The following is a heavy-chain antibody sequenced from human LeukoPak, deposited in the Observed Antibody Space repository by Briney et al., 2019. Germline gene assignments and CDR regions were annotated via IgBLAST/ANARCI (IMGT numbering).Heavy chain of an antibody. CDR2: IYHSGST. J-gene: IGHJ4*02. V-gene: IGHV4-38-2*02. CDR3: ARDLRSSGYYAFDY. CDR1: GYSISSGYY. D-gene: IGHD3-22*01. Sequence: SETLSLTCTVSGYSISSGYYWGWIRQPPGKGLEWIGSIYHSGSTYYNPSLKSRVTISVDTSKNQFSLKLSSVTAADTAVYYCARDLRSSGYYAFDYWGQGTLVTVSS.